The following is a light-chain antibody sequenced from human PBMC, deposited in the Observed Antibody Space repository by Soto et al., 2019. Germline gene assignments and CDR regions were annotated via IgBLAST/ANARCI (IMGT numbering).Light chain of an antibody. Sequence: EIVLTQSPATLSLSPGNSATLSCRARQSVSGYLAWYQQKPGQAPRLLIYDASNRATGIPARFSGSGSGTDFTLTITSLEPEDFAVYYCQQRSNWPSTFGGGTKVEI. J-gene: IGKJ4*01. V-gene: IGKV3-11*01. CDR3: QQRSNWPST. CDR2: DAS. CDR1: QSVSGY.